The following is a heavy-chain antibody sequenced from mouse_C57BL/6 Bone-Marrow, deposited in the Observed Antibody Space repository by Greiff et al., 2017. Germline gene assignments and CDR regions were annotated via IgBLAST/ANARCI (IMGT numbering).Heavy chain of an antibody. CDR1: GFSLTSYG. CDR2: IWRGGST. D-gene: IGHD1-1*02. V-gene: IGHV2-5*01. J-gene: IGHJ4*01. Sequence: QVQLQQSGPGLVQPSQSLSITCTVSGFSLTSYGVHWVRQSPGKGLEWLGVIWRGGSTDYNAAFMSRLSITKDNSKSQVFFKMNSLQADDTAIYYCAKKRGLWAYAMDYWGQGTSVTVSS. CDR3: AKKRGLWAYAMDY.